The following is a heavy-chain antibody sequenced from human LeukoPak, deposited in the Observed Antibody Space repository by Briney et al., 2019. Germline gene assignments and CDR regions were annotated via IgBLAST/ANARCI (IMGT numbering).Heavy chain of an antibody. Sequence: SETLSLTCTVSGGSISSGGYYWSWIRQHPGKGLKWIGYIYYSGSTYYNPSLKSRVTISVDTSKNQFSLKLSSVTAADTAVYYCARAQTYYYDSSGPFQIDYWGQGTLVTVSS. CDR2: IYYSGST. V-gene: IGHV4-31*03. D-gene: IGHD3-22*01. CDR1: GGSISSGGYY. CDR3: ARAQTYYYDSSGPFQIDY. J-gene: IGHJ4*02.